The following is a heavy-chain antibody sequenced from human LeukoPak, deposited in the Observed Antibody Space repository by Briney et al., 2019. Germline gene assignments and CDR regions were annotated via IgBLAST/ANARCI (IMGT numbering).Heavy chain of an antibody. D-gene: IGHD6-13*01. CDR2: INSDGSST. J-gene: IGHJ4*02. CDR1: GFTFSGYW. CDR3: ARETYSSSWYELLDY. Sequence: GALRLSCAASGFTFSGYWMHWVRQAPGKGLVWVSRINSDGSSTSYADSVKGRFTISRDNAKNTLYLQMNSLRAEDTAVYYCARETYSSSWYELLDYWGQGTLVTVSS. V-gene: IGHV3-74*01.